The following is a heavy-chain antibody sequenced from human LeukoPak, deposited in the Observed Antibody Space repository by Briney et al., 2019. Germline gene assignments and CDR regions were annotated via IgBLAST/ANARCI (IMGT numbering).Heavy chain of an antibody. CDR2: INPNNGGT. D-gene: IGHD6-6*01. CDR3: ARGGASIAARKGYYYYYGMDV. J-gene: IGHJ6*02. V-gene: IGHV1-2*02. Sequence: ASVKVSCKASGYTFTGYYMHWVRQAPGQGLEWMGWINPNNGGTNYAQKFQGRVTMTRDTSISTAYMELSRLRSDDTAVYYCARGGASIAARKGYYYYYGMDVWGQGTTVTVSS. CDR1: GYTFTGYY.